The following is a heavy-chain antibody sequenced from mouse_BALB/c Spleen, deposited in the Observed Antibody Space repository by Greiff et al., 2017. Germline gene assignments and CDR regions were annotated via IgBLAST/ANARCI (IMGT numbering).Heavy chain of an antibody. D-gene: IGHD1-2*01. CDR2: ISSGGSYT. V-gene: IGHV5-9-4*01. J-gene: IGHJ4*01. CDR3: APLRRGAMDY. Sequence: EVKLMESGGGLVKPGGSLKLSCAASGFTFSSYAMSWVRQSPEKRLEWVAEISSGGSYTYYPDTVTGRFTISRDNAKNTLYLEMSSLRSEDTAMYYCAPLRRGAMDYWGQGTSVTVSS. CDR1: GFTFSSYA.